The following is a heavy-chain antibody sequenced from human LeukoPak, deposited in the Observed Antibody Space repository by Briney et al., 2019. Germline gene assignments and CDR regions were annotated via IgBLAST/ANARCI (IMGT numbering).Heavy chain of an antibody. V-gene: IGHV3-7*01. D-gene: IGHD2-15*01. CDR1: GFSFSAYW. CDR3: ARFGYVAAVDV. Sequence: SGGSLRLSCAASGFSFSAYWMTWVRQAPGTGLEWVANISPAGSETYYVDPVKGRFSISRDNAKNLVYLQMNSLRAEDTAVYHCARFGYVAAVDVWGQGTPVTVSS. J-gene: IGHJ4*02. CDR2: ISPAGSET.